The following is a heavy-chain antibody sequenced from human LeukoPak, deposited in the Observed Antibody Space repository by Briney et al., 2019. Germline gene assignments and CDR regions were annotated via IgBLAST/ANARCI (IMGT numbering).Heavy chain of an antibody. J-gene: IGHJ4*02. V-gene: IGHV1-2*02. Sequence: ASVKVSCKASGYTFTCYYMHWVRQAPGQGLEWMGWINPNSGGTNYAQKFQGRVTMTRDTSISTAYMELSRLRSDDTAVYYCARAPGSGSYSARYYFDYWGQGTLVTVSS. D-gene: IGHD1-26*01. CDR2: INPNSGGT. CDR3: ARAPGSGSYSARYYFDY. CDR1: GYTFTCYY.